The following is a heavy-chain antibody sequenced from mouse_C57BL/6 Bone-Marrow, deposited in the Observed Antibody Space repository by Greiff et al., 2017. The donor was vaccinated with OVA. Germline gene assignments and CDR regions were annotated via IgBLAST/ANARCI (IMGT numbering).Heavy chain of an antibody. CDR1: GYTFTSYW. D-gene: IGHD2-2*01. V-gene: IGHV1-64*01. CDR3: AREGMVTTGY. CDR2: IHPNSGST. Sequence: VQLHQPGAELVKPGASVKLSCKASGYTFTSYWMHWVKQRPGQGLEWIGMIHPNSGSTNYNEKFKSKATLTVDKSSSTAYMQLSSLTSEDSAVYYCAREGMVTTGYWGQGTTLTVSS. J-gene: IGHJ2*01.